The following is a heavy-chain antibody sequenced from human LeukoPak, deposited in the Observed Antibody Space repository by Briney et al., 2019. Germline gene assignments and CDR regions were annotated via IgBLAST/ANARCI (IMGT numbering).Heavy chain of an antibody. CDR1: GGTFSSYA. D-gene: IGHD2-2*01. J-gene: IGHJ5*02. CDR3: ARGVVEVPAATAGSNWFDP. Sequence: SVKVSCKASGGTFSSYAISWVRQAPGQGLEWMGGIIPIFGTANYAQKFQGRVTITADESTSTAYMELSSLRSEDTAVYYCARGVVEVPAATAGSNWFDPWGQGTLVTVSS. V-gene: IGHV1-69*13. CDR2: IIPIFGTA.